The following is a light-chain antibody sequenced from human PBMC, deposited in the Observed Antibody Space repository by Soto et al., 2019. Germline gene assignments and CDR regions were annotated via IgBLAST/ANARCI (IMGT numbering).Light chain of an antibody. CDR2: WAS. CDR1: QNALFSASNKNY. V-gene: IGKV4-1*01. CDR3: QQYFSIPMFT. Sequence: DVVLTQSPDSLAMSLGETATITCKTSQNALFSASNKNYIAWYQRRPGQPLKLLFYWASTRASGVPERFSGSGSGTDFTLTISILQPDDAATYYCQQYFSIPMFTFAQGTKLQIK. J-gene: IGKJ2*01.